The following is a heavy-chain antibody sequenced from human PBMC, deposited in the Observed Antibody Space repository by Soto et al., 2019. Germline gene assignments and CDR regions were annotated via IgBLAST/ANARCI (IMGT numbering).Heavy chain of an antibody. CDR1: GGTFNNHA. CDR3: ARKAVAGAFDI. D-gene: IGHD6-19*01. Sequence: SSVKVSCKASGGTFNNHAINWVRQAPGQGLEWMGGIIPIFGTSNYAQKFQGRVTITADESTRTAYMELSSLRSEDTAVYYCARKAVAGAFDIWGQGTMVTVSS. CDR2: IIPIFGTS. J-gene: IGHJ3*02. V-gene: IGHV1-69*13.